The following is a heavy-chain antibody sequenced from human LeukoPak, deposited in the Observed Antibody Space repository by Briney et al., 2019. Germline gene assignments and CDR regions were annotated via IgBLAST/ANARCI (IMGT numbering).Heavy chain of an antibody. Sequence: ETLSLTCTVSGGSINTYYWSWIRQPAGKGLEWIGRVSTSGNTYQDPSLKSRVTMSIDTSKNQISLKLSYVTAADTAIYYCARGFSFGPAITVRDALDIWGQGTVVNDSS. CDR2: VSTSGNT. V-gene: IGHV4-4*07. J-gene: IGHJ3*02. CDR1: GGSINTYY. CDR3: ARGFSFGPAITVRDALDI. D-gene: IGHD1-14*01.